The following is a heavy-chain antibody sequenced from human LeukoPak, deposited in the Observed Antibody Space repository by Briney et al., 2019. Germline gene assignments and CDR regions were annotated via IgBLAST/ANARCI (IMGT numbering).Heavy chain of an antibody. D-gene: IGHD6-13*01. V-gene: IGHV3-23*01. Sequence: PGGSLRLSCAASGFTFSSYAMSWVRQAPGKGLEWVSAISGSGGSTYYADSVKGRFTISRDNSKNTLYLQMNSLRAEDTAVYYCAKQGGFSGYSSSWYWYWGQGTLVTVSS. CDR2: ISGSGGST. CDR3: AKQGGFSGYSSSWYWY. CDR1: GFTFSSYA. J-gene: IGHJ4*02.